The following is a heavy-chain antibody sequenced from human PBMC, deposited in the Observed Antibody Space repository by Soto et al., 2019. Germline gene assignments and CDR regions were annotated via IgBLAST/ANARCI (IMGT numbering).Heavy chain of an antibody. CDR2: IYYSGST. Sequence: SETLSLTCTVSGGSIGTYYWSWIRQPPGKGLEWIGYIYYSGSTYYNPSLKSRVTISVDTSKNQFSLKLSSVTAADTAVYYCARDKVAAAGRSGVWFDPWGQGTLVTVS. CDR3: ARDKVAAAGRSGVWFDP. CDR1: GGSIGTYY. D-gene: IGHD6-13*01. J-gene: IGHJ5*02. V-gene: IGHV4-59*12.